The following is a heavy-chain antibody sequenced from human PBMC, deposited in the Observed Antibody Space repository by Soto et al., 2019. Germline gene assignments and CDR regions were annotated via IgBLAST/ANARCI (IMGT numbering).Heavy chain of an antibody. J-gene: IGHJ6*02. D-gene: IGHD3-3*01. Sequence: QLQLQESGSGLVKPSQTLSLTCAVSGGSISSGGYSWSWIRQPPGKGLEWIGYIYHSGSTYYNPSLKSRVTISVDRSKNQFSLKLSSVTAADTAVYYCARGARSGNDFWSGYYRDYYYYYGMDVWGQGTTVTVSS. CDR3: ARGARSGNDFWSGYYRDYYYYYGMDV. CDR1: GGSISSGGYS. CDR2: IYHSGST. V-gene: IGHV4-30-2*01.